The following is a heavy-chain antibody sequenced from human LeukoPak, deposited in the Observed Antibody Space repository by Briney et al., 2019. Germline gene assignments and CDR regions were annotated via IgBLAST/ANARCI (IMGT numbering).Heavy chain of an antibody. V-gene: IGHV3-9*01. CDR2: ISWNSGTI. J-gene: IGHJ4*02. CDR1: GFIFDDYA. Sequence: GGSLRLSCAASGFIFDDYAMHWVRQAPGKGLEWVSGISWNSGTIGYADSVKGRFTISRDNAKNSLYLQMNSLRAEDTAVYYCARRAGAYSHPYDYWGQGTLVTVSS. D-gene: IGHD4/OR15-4a*01. CDR3: ARRAGAYSHPYDY.